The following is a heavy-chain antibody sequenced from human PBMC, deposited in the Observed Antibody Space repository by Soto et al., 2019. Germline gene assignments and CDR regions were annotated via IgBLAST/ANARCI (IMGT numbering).Heavy chain of an antibody. CDR1: GRSFSGYY. V-gene: IGHV4-34*01. J-gene: IGHJ6*02. Sequence: PSETLSITCAVYGRSFSGYYWSWIRPTPGKGLERIGEINHSGSTNHNPSLKSRVTISVDTSKNQFSLKLSSVTAADTAVYYCARAGSSSWYGKNYYYYYGMDVWGQGTTVTVSS. CDR3: ARAGSSSWYGKNYYYYYGMDV. D-gene: IGHD6-13*01. CDR2: INHSGST.